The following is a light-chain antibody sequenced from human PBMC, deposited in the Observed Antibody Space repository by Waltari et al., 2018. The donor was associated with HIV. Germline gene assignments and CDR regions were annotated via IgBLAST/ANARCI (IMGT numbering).Light chain of an antibody. V-gene: IGKV1-39*01. CDR3: QQSYTTPWT. J-gene: IGKJ1*01. CDR2: AAS. CDR1: QNVSKF. Sequence: DIQMTQSPSFLSASVGDTVTITCRASQNVSKFLNWYQHKPGGAPKLLIYAASSLHSGVPSTFSGSGSGTLFTLNINTLRPDDFATYYCQQSYTTPWTFGQGTIVDIK.